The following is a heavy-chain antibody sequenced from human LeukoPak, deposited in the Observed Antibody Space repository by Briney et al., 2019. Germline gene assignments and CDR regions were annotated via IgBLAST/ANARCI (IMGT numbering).Heavy chain of an antibody. V-gene: IGHV3-15*01. CDR3: TTGRDWELEEGSVADFDY. CDR2: IKSKTDGGTT. J-gene: IGHJ4*02. D-gene: IGHD1-26*01. Sequence: MTGGPLRLSCAASGFTFSNAWMSWVRQAPGKGLEWVGRIKSKTDGGTTDYAAPVKGRFTISRDDSKNTLYLQMNSLKTEDTAVYYCTTGRDWELEEGSVADFDYWGQGTLVTVSS. CDR1: GFTFSNAW.